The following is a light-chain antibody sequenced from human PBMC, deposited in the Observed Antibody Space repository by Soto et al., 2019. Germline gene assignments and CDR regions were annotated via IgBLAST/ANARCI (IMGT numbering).Light chain of an antibody. CDR2: GAS. Sequence: EIVLRQSPGTLSLSPGERAILSYRASESDGGNYIAGHQQKPGQAPRVLIYGASSRATGISDRFSGSGFGTDFTLTISRLEPEDFAVYYCLHYGRAPWTFGQGTKVEMK. CDR1: ESDGGNY. J-gene: IGKJ1*01. CDR3: LHYGRAPWT. V-gene: IGKV3-20*01.